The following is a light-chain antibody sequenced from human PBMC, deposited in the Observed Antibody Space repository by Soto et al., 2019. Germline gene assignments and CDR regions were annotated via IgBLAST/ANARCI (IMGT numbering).Light chain of an antibody. Sequence: EIVLTQSPGSLSFSPGERATLSCRASQSVSSSYLAWYQPKPGQAPRLLIHGASSRATGIPDRLSGSGSGTDFTLTISRQEPEDFAVYYCQQYGSPITFGQGTRLEIK. V-gene: IGKV3-20*01. CDR3: QQYGSPIT. J-gene: IGKJ5*01. CDR2: GAS. CDR1: QSVSSSY.